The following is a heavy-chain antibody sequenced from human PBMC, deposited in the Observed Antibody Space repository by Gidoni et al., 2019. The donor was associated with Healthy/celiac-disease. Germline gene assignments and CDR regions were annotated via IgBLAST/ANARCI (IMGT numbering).Heavy chain of an antibody. Sequence: QVQLQESGPGLVKPSQTLSLTCTVPGGSISSGGYYWSWIRQHPGKGLEWIGYIYYSGSTYYNPSLKSRVTISVDTSKNQFSLKLSSVTAADTAVYYCARGGDKYYYDSSGYFDYWGQGTLVTVSS. J-gene: IGHJ4*02. V-gene: IGHV4-31*03. CDR1: GGSISSGGYY. CDR3: ARGGDKYYYDSSGYFDY. D-gene: IGHD3-22*01. CDR2: IYYSGST.